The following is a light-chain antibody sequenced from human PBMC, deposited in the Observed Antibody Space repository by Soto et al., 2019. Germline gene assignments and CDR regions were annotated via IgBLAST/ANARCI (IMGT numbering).Light chain of an antibody. J-gene: IGKJ1*01. Sequence: DIQMTQSPLTLSASVGDRVTITCRASQSINNWLAWYQQKPGKAPKLLLYGASSRDSGAPPRFSGSGYGTEFTLSISSLQPDDFATYYCQQYNRYSGMFGQGTKVEV. CDR3: QQYNRYSGM. CDR2: GAS. V-gene: IGKV1-5*01. CDR1: QSINNW.